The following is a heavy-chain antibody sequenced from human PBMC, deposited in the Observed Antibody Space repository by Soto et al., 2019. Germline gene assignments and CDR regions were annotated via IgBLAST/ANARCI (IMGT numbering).Heavy chain of an antibody. J-gene: IGHJ5*02. CDR2: MRANSGDT. CDR3: ARYIYGQGFKA. V-gene: IGHV1-8*01. D-gene: IGHD3-3*02. CDR1: RDIFTNYD. Sequence: QVQLVQHGAEVRKPGASVKVSCKASRDIFTNYDFIWVRQATGQGLEWIGWMRANSGDTGHDQKFQGRVSMTRDTSMSTASMELCSLRAEDTAVYYCARYIYGQGFKAWGQGTLVFVSS.